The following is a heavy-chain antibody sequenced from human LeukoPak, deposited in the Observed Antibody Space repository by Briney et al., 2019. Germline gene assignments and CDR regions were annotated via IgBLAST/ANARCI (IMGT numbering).Heavy chain of an antibody. J-gene: IGHJ3*02. CDR3: ARPLRLSIYDSSLNAFDI. Sequence: ASVKVSCKASGGTFSSYAISWVRQAPGQGLEWMGGIIPIFGTANYAQKFQGRVTITADESTSTAYMELSSLRSEDTAVYYCARPLRLSIYDSSLNAFDIWGQGTMVTVSS. CDR1: GGTFSSYA. V-gene: IGHV1-69*13. CDR2: IIPIFGTA. D-gene: IGHD3-22*01.